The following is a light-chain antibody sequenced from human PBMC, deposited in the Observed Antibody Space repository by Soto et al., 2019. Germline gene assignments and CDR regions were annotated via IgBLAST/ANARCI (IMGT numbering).Light chain of an antibody. CDR1: QSISSY. J-gene: IGKJ3*01. V-gene: IGKV1-39*01. CDR3: QHGYGSPLFT. CDR2: AAS. Sequence: DIQMTQSPSSLSASVGDRVTITCRASQSISSYLNWYQQKPGKAPKLLIHAASSLQSGVPSRFSGRGPGTDSTITTSTLQPEDFATCHCQHGYGSPLFTFGPGTKVYIK.